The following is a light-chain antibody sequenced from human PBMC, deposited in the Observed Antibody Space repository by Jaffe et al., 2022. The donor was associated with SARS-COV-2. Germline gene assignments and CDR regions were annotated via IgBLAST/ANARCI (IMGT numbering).Light chain of an antibody. CDR3: GSYTTISTAWV. V-gene: IGLV2-14*03. J-gene: IGLJ3*02. CDR1: STDVGGYDY. Sequence: QSALTQPASVSGSPGQSITISCTGTSTDVGGYDYVSWYQQHPGTAPKVIIYDVSSRPSGVSNRFSGSKSGNTASLTISGLQAEDEADYFCGSYTTISTAWVFGGGTKVTVL. CDR2: DVS.